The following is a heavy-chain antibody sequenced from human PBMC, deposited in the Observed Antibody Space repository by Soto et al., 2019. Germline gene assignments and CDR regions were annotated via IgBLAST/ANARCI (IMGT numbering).Heavy chain of an antibody. D-gene: IGHD6-19*01. V-gene: IGHV4-39*01. CDR1: GGSISSSSYY. J-gene: IGHJ6*03. CDR2: IYFSGAT. Sequence: SETLSLTCTVSGGSISSSSYYWGWIRQPPGKGLEWIGNIYFSGATYYNPSLKSRVTIAVDTSKDQFSLKRISVTAADTAVYYCARHFRSGGWYMDVWGQGTTVTVSS. CDR3: ARHFRSGGWYMDV.